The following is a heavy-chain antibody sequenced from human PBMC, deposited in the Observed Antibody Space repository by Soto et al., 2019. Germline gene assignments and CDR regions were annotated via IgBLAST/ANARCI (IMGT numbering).Heavy chain of an antibody. D-gene: IGHD2-2*01. Sequence: EVQLLESGGGLVQPGGSLRLSCAASGFTFNNYAMGWVRQAPGKGLEWVSAITDSGDDTYYIDSVKGRFTISTDNSKSTLYLQMNRLRAEETAIYYCAILGSSSWSPHYYFDYWGQGALVTVSS. J-gene: IGHJ4*02. CDR2: ITDSGDDT. CDR1: GFTFNNYA. CDR3: AILGSSSWSPHYYFDY. V-gene: IGHV3-23*01.